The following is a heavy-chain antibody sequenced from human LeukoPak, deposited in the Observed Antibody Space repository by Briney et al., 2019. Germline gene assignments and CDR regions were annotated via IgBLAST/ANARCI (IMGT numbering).Heavy chain of an antibody. Sequence: PGGSLRLSCAASGFTFSSYAMNWVRQAPGKGLEWVSAISGSGGSTYYADSVKGRFTISRDNSKNTLYLQMNSLRAEDTAVYYCAKTSRFLELFDYWGQGTLVTVSS. D-gene: IGHD3-3*01. CDR3: AKTSRFLELFDY. J-gene: IGHJ4*02. CDR1: GFTFSSYA. V-gene: IGHV3-23*01. CDR2: ISGSGGST.